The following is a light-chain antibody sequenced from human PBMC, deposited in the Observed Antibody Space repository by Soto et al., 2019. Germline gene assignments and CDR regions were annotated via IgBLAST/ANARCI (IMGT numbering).Light chain of an antibody. CDR3: CSYAGSIGV. CDR2: EVS. CDR1: SSDVGSYNL. Sequence: QSALTQPASVSGSPGQSITISCTGTSSDVGSYNLVSWYQQHPGKAPKLMIYEVSKRRSGVSNRFSGSKSGNTASLTISGLQAEDEAEYYCCSYAGSIGVFGGGTKLTVL. V-gene: IGLV2-23*02. J-gene: IGLJ2*01.